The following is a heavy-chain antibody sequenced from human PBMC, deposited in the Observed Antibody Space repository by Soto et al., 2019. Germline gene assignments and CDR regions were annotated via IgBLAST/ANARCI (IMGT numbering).Heavy chain of an antibody. Sequence: EVQLVESGGVLVQPGGSLRLSCAASGFTFSTYWVNWVRQAPGKGLEWVANINQAGSEKYYVDSVKGRFTISRDNTKNSLYLQMNSLRADDTAVYYCARGGTLWFGESIFDSWGQGTLVTVSS. CDR2: INQAGSEK. CDR1: GFTFSTYW. D-gene: IGHD3-10*01. V-gene: IGHV3-7*01. J-gene: IGHJ4*02. CDR3: ARGGTLWFGESIFDS.